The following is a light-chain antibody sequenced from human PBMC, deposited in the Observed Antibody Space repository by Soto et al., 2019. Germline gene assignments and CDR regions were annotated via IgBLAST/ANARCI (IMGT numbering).Light chain of an antibody. CDR1: QGISNY. CDR2: AAS. CDR3: QKYNIVPLA. V-gene: IGKV1-27*01. Sequence: DIQMTQSPSSLSAFVGDRVTITCRASQGISNYLAWYQQKPGKVPKLLIYAASTLQSGVPSRFSGSGSGTDFTLTISGLKPEDVATYFCQKYNIVPLAFGGGTKVEIK. J-gene: IGKJ4*01.